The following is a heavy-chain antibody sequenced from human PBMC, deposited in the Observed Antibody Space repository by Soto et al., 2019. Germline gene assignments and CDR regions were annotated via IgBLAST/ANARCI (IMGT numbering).Heavy chain of an antibody. CDR2: ISSSSSYI. J-gene: IGHJ3*02. CDR1: GFTFSSYS. Sequence: EVQLVESGGGLVKPGGSLRLSCAASGFTFSSYSRNWVRQAPGKGLEWVSSISSSSSYIYYADSVKGRFTISRDNAKNSLYLQMNSLRAEDTAVYYCARDCGGDCYLPGAFDIWGQGTMVTVSS. V-gene: IGHV3-21*01. CDR3: ARDCGGDCYLPGAFDI. D-gene: IGHD2-21*02.